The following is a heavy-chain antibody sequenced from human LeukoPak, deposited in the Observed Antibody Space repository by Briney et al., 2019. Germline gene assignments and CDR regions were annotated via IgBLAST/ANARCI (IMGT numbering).Heavy chain of an antibody. CDR2: IYYSGST. CDR1: GGSFSGYY. J-gene: IGHJ4*02. D-gene: IGHD3-3*01. CDR3: ARAILSGYPDS. V-gene: IGHV4-59*01. Sequence: SETLSLTCVVYGGSFSGYYWSWIRQPPGKGLEWIGYIYYSGSTNYNPSLKSRVTISLDTSKNQFSLKLSSVTAADTAVYYCARAILSGYPDSWGQGTLVIVFS.